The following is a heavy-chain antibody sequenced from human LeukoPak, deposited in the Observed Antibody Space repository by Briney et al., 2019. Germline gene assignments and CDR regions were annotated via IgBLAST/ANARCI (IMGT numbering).Heavy chain of an antibody. CDR1: GGSISSYY. CDR3: ARHTRLGMYAGYYYYMDV. D-gene: IGHD2-8*01. V-gene: IGHV4-4*09. CDR2: IYTSGGT. J-gene: IGHJ6*03. Sequence: SETLSLTCTVSGGSISSYYWSWIRQPPGKGLEWIGYIYTSGGTNYNPSLKSRVTISVDTSKNQFSLKLSSVTAADTAVYYCARHTRLGMYAGYYYYMDVWGKGTTVTVSS.